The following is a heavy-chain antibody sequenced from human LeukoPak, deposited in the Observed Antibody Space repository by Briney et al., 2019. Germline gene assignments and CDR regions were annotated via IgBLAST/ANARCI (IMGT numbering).Heavy chain of an antibody. Sequence: PGRSLRLSCAASGFAFSSYGMHWVRQAPGKGLEWVAVIWYDGSNKYYADSVKGRFTISRDNSKNTLYLQINSLRAEDTAVYYCATARDSNSNRGIYMDVWGKGTTVTVSS. CDR3: ATARDSNSNRGIYMDV. D-gene: IGHD4-11*01. J-gene: IGHJ6*03. CDR2: IWYDGSNK. V-gene: IGHV3-33*01. CDR1: GFAFSSYG.